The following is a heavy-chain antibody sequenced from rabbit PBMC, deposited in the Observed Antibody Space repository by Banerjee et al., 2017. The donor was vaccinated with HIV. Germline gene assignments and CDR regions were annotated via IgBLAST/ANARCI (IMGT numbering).Heavy chain of an antibody. CDR2: KYAGNSGTA. CDR1: GFSFSSSYY. D-gene: IGHD4-1*01. Sequence: QSLEESGGDLVKPGASLTLTCTASGFSFSSSYYMCWVRQAPGKGLEWIACKYAGNSGTAYYASWAKGRFTISKTSSTTVTLQMTSLTAADTATYFCARDGSGWGANFNLWGPGTLVTVS. V-gene: IGHV1S40*01. J-gene: IGHJ4*01. CDR3: ARDGSGWGANFNL.